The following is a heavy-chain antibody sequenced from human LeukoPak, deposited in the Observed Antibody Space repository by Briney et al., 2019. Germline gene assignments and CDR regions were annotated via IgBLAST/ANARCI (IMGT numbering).Heavy chain of an antibody. CDR1: GGTFSSYA. Sequence: SVKVSCKASGGTFSSYAISWVRQAPGQGLEWMGGIIPIFGTANYAQKFQGRVTITADESTSTAYMELSSLRSEDTAVYYCARSAQWELLAHDAFDIWGQGTMVTVSS. D-gene: IGHD1-26*01. CDR3: ARSAQWELLAHDAFDI. J-gene: IGHJ3*02. CDR2: IIPIFGTA. V-gene: IGHV1-69*13.